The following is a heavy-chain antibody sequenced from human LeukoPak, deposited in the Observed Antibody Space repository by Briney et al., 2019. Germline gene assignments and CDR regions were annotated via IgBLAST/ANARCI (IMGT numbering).Heavy chain of an antibody. Sequence: ASVKVSCKASGYTFTGYYMHWMRQAPGQGLEWMGWINPNSGGTNYAQKFQGRVTMTRDTSISTAYMELSRLRSDDTAVYYCARSPLAVAGHYYFDYWGQGTLVTVSS. CDR1: GYTFTGYY. J-gene: IGHJ4*02. CDR3: ARSPLAVAGHYYFDY. CDR2: INPNSGGT. V-gene: IGHV1-2*02. D-gene: IGHD6-19*01.